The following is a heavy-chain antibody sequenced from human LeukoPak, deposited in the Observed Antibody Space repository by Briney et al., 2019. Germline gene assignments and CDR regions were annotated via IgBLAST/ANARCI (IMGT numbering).Heavy chain of an antibody. CDR2: ISGSGGST. CDR1: GFTFSSYA. D-gene: IGHD2-2*02. V-gene: IGHV3-23*01. J-gene: IGHJ4*02. CDR3: AADCSSTSCYTSPFDY. Sequence: GGSLRLSCAASGFTFSSYAMSWVRQAPGKGLEWVSAISGSGGSTYYADSVKGRFTISRDNSKNTLYLQMNSLRAEDTAVYYCAADCSSTSCYTSPFDYWGQGTLVTVSS.